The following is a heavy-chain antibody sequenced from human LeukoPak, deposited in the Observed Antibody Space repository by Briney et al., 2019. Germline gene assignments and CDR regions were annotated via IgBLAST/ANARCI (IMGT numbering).Heavy chain of an antibody. D-gene: IGHD3-22*01. J-gene: IGHJ2*01. V-gene: IGHV3-21*01. CDR2: ISSSSSYI. CDR3: ARTSDTSGRLYWYFDL. CDR1: GFTFSSYS. Sequence: PGGSLRLSCAASGFTFSSYSMNWVRQAPGKGLEWVSSISSSSSYIYYADSVKGRFTISRDNAKKSLYLQVNSLRAEDTAVYYCARTSDTSGRLYWYFDLWGRGTLVTVSS.